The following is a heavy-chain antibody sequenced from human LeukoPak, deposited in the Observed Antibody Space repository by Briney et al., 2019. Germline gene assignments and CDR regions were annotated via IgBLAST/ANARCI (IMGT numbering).Heavy chain of an antibody. Sequence: SEALSLTCTVSGGSISSSSYYWGWIRQPPGKGLEWIGSIYYSGSTYYNPSLKSRVTISVDTSKNQFSLKLSSVTAADTAVYYCASRVVVITKDAFDIWGQGTMVTVSS. CDR3: ASRVVVITKDAFDI. V-gene: IGHV4-39*01. CDR1: GGSISSSSYY. J-gene: IGHJ3*02. CDR2: IYYSGST. D-gene: IGHD3-22*01.